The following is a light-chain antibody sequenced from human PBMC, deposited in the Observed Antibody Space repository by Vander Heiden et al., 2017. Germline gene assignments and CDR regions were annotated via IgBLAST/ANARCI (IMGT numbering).Light chain of an antibody. V-gene: IGLV1-40*01. CDR3: QSYDSSLSGSGV. J-gene: IGLJ2*01. CDR2: VNS. Sequence: QPVLTQPPSVSGAPGQWVTISCTGSSSNIGAGCDVHWYQQLPGTAPQLLIFVNSNRPSGVPDRFSGSTSGTSASLAITGLQAEDEADYYCQSYDSSLSGSGVFGGGTKLTVL. CDR1: SSNIGAGCD.